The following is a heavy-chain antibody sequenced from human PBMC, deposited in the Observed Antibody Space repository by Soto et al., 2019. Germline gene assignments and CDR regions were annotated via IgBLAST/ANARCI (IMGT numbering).Heavy chain of an antibody. CDR2: IYSGGST. J-gene: IGHJ4*02. V-gene: IGHV3-53*01. D-gene: IGHD6-13*01. CDR3: ARDNEARIAAAGSF. Sequence: GGSLRLSCAASGFTVSSNYMSWVRQAPGKGLEWVSVIYSGGSTYYADSVKGRFTISRDNSKNTLYLEMNSLRAEDTAVYYCARDNEARIAAAGSFWGQGTLVTVSS. CDR1: GFTVSSNY.